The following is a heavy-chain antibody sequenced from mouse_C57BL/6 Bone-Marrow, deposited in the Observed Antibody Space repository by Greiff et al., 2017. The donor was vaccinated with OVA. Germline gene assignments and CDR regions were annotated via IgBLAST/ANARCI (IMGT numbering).Heavy chain of an antibody. Sequence: VQVVESGAELARPGASVKLSCKASGYTFTSYGISWVKQRTGQGLEWIGEIYPRSGNTYYNEKFKGKATLTADKSSSTAYMELRSLTSEDSAVYFCARRDAMDYWGQGTSVTVSS. J-gene: IGHJ4*01. V-gene: IGHV1-81*01. CDR1: GYTFTSYG. CDR2: IYPRSGNT. CDR3: ARRDAMDY.